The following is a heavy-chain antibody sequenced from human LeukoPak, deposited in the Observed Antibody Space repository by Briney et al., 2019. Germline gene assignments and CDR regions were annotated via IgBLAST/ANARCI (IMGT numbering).Heavy chain of an antibody. Sequence: PGRSLRLSCAASGFTFSDHGFHWVRQAPGKGLEWVALIWYDGSDKFYADSVKGRFTISRDNSKNTLYLQMNSLRAEDTAVYCCARDLTRYYGMDVWGQGTTVTVSS. CDR3: ARDLTRYYGMDV. CDR1: GFTFSDHG. CDR2: IWYDGSDK. V-gene: IGHV3-33*01. J-gene: IGHJ6*02. D-gene: IGHD1-14*01.